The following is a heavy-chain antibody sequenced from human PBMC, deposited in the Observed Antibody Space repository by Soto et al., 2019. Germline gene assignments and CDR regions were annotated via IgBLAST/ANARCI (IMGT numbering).Heavy chain of an antibody. J-gene: IGHJ5*02. V-gene: IGHV3-30-3*01. D-gene: IGHD2-2*01. CDR3: ARVVGPEYCSSTSCFKYNWFDP. CDR2: ISYDGSNK. Sequence: QVQLVESGGGVVQPGRSLRLSCAASGFTFSSYAMHWVRQAPGMGLEWVAVISYDGSNKYYADSVKGRFTISRDNSKNTLYLQMNSLRAEDTAVYYCARVVGPEYCSSTSCFKYNWFDPWGQGTLVTVSS. CDR1: GFTFSSYA.